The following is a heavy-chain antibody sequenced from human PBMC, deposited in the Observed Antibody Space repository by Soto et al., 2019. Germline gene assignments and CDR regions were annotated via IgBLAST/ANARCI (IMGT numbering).Heavy chain of an antibody. V-gene: IGHV3-7*03. CDR3: VREWGRLTPDY. Sequence: GGSLRLSGAGSCFACSDYWMNWVRQAPGKGLKWVANIKKEGGAEPYVDSVKGRFTISRDNAKNSLFLQMNTLRAEDTAVYYCVREWGRLTPDYWGKGTLVTVSS. D-gene: IGHD7-27*01. J-gene: IGHJ4*02. CDR2: IKKEGGAE. CDR1: CFACSDYW.